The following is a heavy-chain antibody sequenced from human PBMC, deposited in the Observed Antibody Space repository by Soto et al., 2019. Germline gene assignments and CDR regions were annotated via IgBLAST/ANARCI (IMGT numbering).Heavy chain of an antibody. V-gene: IGHV1-69*13. CDR1: GGTFSTYT. CDR3: ARSQDSSGYWNNCFDP. D-gene: IGHD3-22*01. J-gene: IGHJ5*02. Sequence: GASVKVSCKASGGTFSTYTMTWVRQAPGQGLEWMGGIIPLFGTANYAQKFQGRVTITADESTSTVYMELSSLRSEDTAVYYCARSQDSSGYWNNCFDPWGQGTLVTGFS. CDR2: IIPLFGTA.